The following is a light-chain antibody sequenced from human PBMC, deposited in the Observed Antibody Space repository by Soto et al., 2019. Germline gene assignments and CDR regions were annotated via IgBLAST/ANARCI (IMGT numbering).Light chain of an antibody. J-gene: IGLJ1*01. Sequence: QSALTQPPSASGSPGQSVAICCTGTTSDIGGYNYVSWYQQHPGKAPKLMIYEVNKRPSGVPDRFSGSKSGNTASLTVSGLQAEDEADYYCSSHGGNSPYVFGTGTKVTVL. CDR1: TSDIGGYNY. CDR3: SSHGGNSPYV. V-gene: IGLV2-8*01. CDR2: EVN.